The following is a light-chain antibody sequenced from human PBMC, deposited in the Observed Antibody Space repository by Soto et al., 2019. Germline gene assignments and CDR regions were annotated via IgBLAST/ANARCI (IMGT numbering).Light chain of an antibody. CDR2: DGS. Sequence: DIQMTQSPSSLSVSVGDRVTITCRASQTISTYLNWYQQKPGKAPRLLIYDGSSLLSGVPSRFSGSGSGTDFTLTIASLQPEDFSTYYCQQSDSTPYTFGQGTKVEI. V-gene: IGKV1-39*01. CDR3: QQSDSTPYT. J-gene: IGKJ2*01. CDR1: QTISTY.